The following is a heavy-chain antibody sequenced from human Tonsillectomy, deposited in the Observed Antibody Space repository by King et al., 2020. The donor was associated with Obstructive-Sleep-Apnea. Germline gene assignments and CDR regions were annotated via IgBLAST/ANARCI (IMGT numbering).Heavy chain of an antibody. CDR3: GKGFGQLADYYYYGMDV. J-gene: IGHJ6*02. CDR2: ISWNSGNK. Sequence: VQLVESGGGLVQPGRSLRLFCAASGFTFDDYAMHWVRQAPGKGLEWVSGISWNSGNKAYADSVKGRFTISRDNAKNSLYLQMNSLRREDTDLYYCGKGFGQLADYYYYGMDVWGQGTTVTVSS. CDR1: GFTFDDYA. D-gene: IGHD6-13*01. V-gene: IGHV3-9*01.